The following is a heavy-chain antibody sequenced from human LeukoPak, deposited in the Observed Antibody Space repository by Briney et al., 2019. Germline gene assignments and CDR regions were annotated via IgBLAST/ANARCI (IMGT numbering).Heavy chain of an antibody. Sequence: ASVKVSCKASGYTFTSYGISWVRQAPGQGLEWMGWISAYNGNTNYAQKLQGRVTMTTDTSTSTAYMELRSLRSDDTAVYYCARELRDYDFWSRKDYYYGMDVWGQGTTVTVSS. CDR1: GYTFTSYG. D-gene: IGHD3-3*01. V-gene: IGHV1-18*01. J-gene: IGHJ6*02. CDR2: ISAYNGNT. CDR3: ARELRDYDFWSRKDYYYGMDV.